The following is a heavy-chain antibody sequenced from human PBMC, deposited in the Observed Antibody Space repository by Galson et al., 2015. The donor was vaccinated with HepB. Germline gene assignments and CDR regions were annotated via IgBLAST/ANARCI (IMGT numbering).Heavy chain of an antibody. CDR3: ARGRDVYSTPFDS. CDR2: ISPSSTYT. J-gene: IGHJ4*02. Sequence: SLRLSCAASGFTFSDYYMNWIRQAPGKGLEWVSYISPSSTYTNYGNPVKGRFTISRDDAKNSLYLQMTSLRAEDTAVYYCARGRDVYSTPFDSWGQGTLVTVSS. D-gene: IGHD2-8*01. V-gene: IGHV3-11*06. CDR1: GFTFSDYY.